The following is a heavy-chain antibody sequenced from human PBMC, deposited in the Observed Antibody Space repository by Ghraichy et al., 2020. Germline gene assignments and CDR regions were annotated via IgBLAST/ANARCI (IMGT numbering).Heavy chain of an antibody. CDR1: GGSVRSAPYY. D-gene: IGHD6-19*01. Sequence: SQTLSLTCTVSGGSVRSAPYYWSWIRQSPGRGLEYIGYIHYSGNTNYNPSLKSRVTISVDTSKNHVSLRLTSVTAADTALYYCARDQGYSSGYYLDSWGQGTLVTVSS. V-gene: IGHV4-61*01. CDR2: IHYSGNT. J-gene: IGHJ4*02. CDR3: ARDQGYSSGYYLDS.